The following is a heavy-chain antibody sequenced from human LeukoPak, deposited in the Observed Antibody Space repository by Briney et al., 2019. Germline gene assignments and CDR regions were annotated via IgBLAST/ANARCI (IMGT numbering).Heavy chain of an antibody. J-gene: IGHJ6*03. CDR3: ARRVNAWELLRLGYYYYMDV. D-gene: IGHD1-26*01. CDR1: GFTVSSNY. V-gene: IGHV3-53*01. Sequence: GGSLRLSCAASGFTVSSNYMSWVRQAPGKGLEWVSVIYSGGSTYYADSVKGRFTISSDNSKNTLYLQMNSLRAEDTAVYYCARRVNAWELLRLGYYYYMDVWGKGTTVTVSS. CDR2: IYSGGST.